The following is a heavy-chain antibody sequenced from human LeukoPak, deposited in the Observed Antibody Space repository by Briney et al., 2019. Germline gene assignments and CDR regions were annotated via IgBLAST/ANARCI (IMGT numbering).Heavy chain of an antibody. V-gene: IGHV4-59*12. CDR3: VSDGAFAAAGLDF. Sequence: PSETLSLTCTVSGGSISSYYWSWIRQPPGKGLEWIGYIYYSGSTNYNPSLKSRVTISVDTSKNQFSLKLSSVTAADTAVYYCVSDGAFAAAGLDFWGQGTLVTVSS. CDR2: IYYSGST. D-gene: IGHD6-13*01. CDR1: GGSISSYY. J-gene: IGHJ4*02.